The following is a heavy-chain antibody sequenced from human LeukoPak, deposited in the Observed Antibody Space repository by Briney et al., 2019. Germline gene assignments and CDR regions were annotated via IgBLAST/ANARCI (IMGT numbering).Heavy chain of an antibody. CDR1: GGSISSSSYY. D-gene: IGHD3-9*01. V-gene: IGHV4-39*01. CDR3: ARTKPNYDILTGYLSPFDY. J-gene: IGHJ4*02. Sequence: PSETLSLTCTVSGGSISSSSYYWGWIRQPPGKGLEWIGSIYYSGSTYYNPSLKSRVTISVDTSKNQFSLKLSSVTAADTAVYYCARTKPNYDILTGYLSPFDYWGQGTLVTVSS. CDR2: IYYSGST.